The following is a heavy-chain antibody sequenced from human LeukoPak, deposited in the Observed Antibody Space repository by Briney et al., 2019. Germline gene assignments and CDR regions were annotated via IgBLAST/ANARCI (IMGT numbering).Heavy chain of an antibody. CDR2: IYYSGST. Sequence: SETLSLTCTVSGGSISSGGYYWSWIRQHPGKGLEWIGYIYYSGSTYYNPSLKSRVTISVDTSKNQFSLKLSSVTAADTAVYYCARGGIRVVAATPLYYYYGMDVWGQGTTVTVSS. V-gene: IGHV4-31*03. CDR1: GGSISSGGYY. D-gene: IGHD2-15*01. CDR3: ARGGIRVVAATPLYYYYGMDV. J-gene: IGHJ6*02.